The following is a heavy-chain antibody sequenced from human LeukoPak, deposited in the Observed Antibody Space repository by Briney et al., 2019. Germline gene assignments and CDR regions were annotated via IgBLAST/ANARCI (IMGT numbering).Heavy chain of an antibody. CDR1: GFTFRTYS. CDR3: ARDRGARGRGLA. D-gene: IGHD3-10*01. CDR2: SGPSSGDI. Sequence: GGSLRLSCAASGFTFRTYSMNWVRQAPGTGLEWVSSSGPSSGDIYYADSVKGRFTISRDNDKNSLYLQMNSLRAEDTAVYYCARDRGARGRGLAWGQGTQVTVSS. J-gene: IGHJ5*02. V-gene: IGHV3-21*01.